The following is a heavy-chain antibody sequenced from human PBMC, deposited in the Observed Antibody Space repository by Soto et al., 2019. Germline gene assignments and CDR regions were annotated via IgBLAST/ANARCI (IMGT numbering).Heavy chain of an antibody. D-gene: IGHD3-3*01. Sequence: QVQLVQSGAEVKKPGASVKVSCKASGYTFTSYGISWVRQAPGQGLEWMGWISAYNGNTKYAQKLQGRVTMTTDTFTSTALMELRSLRSDDTAVYCCASGFSPLGWCDPWGQGSLVTVPP. CDR2: ISAYNGNT. V-gene: IGHV1-18*01. CDR3: ASGFSPLGWCDP. J-gene: IGHJ5*02. CDR1: GYTFTSYG.